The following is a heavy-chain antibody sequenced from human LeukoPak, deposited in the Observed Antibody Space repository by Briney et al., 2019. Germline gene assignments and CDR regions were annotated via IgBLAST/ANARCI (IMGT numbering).Heavy chain of an antibody. J-gene: IGHJ4*02. CDR3: AKELSGIVPAAWAF. Sequence: GGSLRLSCEVSGVTVSSSYMSWVRQAPGKGLEWISVIYSGGDIYYADSVKGRFTISRDNSKNTLYLQMDSLRVEDTAVYYCAKELSGIVPAAWAFWGQGTLLTVSS. CDR2: IYSGGDI. D-gene: IGHD2-2*01. V-gene: IGHV3-66*02. CDR1: GVTVSSSY.